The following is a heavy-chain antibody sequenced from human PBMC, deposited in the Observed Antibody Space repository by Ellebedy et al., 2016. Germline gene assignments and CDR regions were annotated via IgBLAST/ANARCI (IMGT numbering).Heavy chain of an antibody. V-gene: IGHV3-15*04. CDR2: IESKTDGGAA. CDR3: TTVYRYNYNSV. Sequence: GGSLRLSCAASGFTFSNAWMNWVIQAPGKGLEWVGRIESKTDGGAADYAAPVKGRFTISRDDSKNTLYLQMNSLKTEDTAVYFCTTVYRYNYNSVWGQGTLVTVSS. D-gene: IGHD5-18*01. CDR1: GFTFSNAW. J-gene: IGHJ4*02.